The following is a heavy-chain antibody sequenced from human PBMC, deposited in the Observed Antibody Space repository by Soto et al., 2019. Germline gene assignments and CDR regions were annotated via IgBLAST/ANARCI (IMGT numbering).Heavy chain of an antibody. Sequence: ASVKVSCKISGNTLTELSMHWVRQAPGKGLEWMGGFDPEDGETLYAQKNQGRVTMTEDTSTDTAYMEMSSLRSEDTAVYYCATSHLLLGAFDIWGQGTVVTVSS. D-gene: IGHD2-2*01. CDR1: GNTLTELS. J-gene: IGHJ3*02. V-gene: IGHV1-24*01. CDR3: ATSHLLLGAFDI. CDR2: FDPEDGET.